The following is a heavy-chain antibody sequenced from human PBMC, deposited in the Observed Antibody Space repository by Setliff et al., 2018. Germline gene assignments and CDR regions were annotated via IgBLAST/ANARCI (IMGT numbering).Heavy chain of an antibody. CDR1: GTSISRYY. J-gene: IGHJ3*02. CDR2: VYYTGGT. CDR3: ARKGISALSGAFDM. Sequence: SETLSLTCTVSGTSISRYYWSWIRQSPGKGLEWIGYVYYTGGTNYNPSLKSRVTISRDTSKNQFSLKLSSVTAADTAVYYCARKGISALSGAFDMWGQGTMVTVSS. D-gene: IGHD1-26*01. V-gene: IGHV4-59*12.